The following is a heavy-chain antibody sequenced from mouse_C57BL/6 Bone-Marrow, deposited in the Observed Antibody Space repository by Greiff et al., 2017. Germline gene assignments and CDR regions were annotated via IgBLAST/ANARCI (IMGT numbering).Heavy chain of an antibody. J-gene: IGHJ2*01. CDR1: GFTFSDFY. V-gene: IGHV7-1*01. CDR3: ARDAGVRGLDY. D-gene: IGHD2-1*01. Sequence: EVQGVESGGGLVQSGRSLRLSCATSGFTFSDFYMEWVRQAPGKGLEWIAASRNKANDYTTEYSASVKGRFIVSRDTSQSILYLQMNALRAEDTAIYYCARDAGVRGLDYWGQGTTLTVSS. CDR2: SRNKANDYTT.